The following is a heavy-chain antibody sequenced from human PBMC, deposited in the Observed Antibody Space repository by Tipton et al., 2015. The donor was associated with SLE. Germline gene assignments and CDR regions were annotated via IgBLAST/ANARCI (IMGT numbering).Heavy chain of an antibody. J-gene: IGHJ4*02. CDR2: IDYSGRT. CDR1: GGSITSSGFY. D-gene: IGHD5-12*01. Sequence: TLSLTCTVSGGSITSSGFYWGWFRQPPGKGLEWIGSIDYSGRTYYTPSLKSQLTLSVDTSENQFSLKLNSVTAADTAFYYCARRTSGYAPDYWGQGTLVTVSS. CDR3: ARRTSGYAPDY. V-gene: IGHV4-39*07.